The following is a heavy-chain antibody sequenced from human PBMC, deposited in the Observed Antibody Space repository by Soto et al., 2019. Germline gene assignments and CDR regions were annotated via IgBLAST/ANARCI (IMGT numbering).Heavy chain of an antibody. V-gene: IGHV3-23*01. CDR3: ITAVTASLLDY. D-gene: IGHD4-17*01. Sequence: HPGGSLRLSCAASGFTFSSYAMNWVRQAPGKGLEWVSSISGSGGSTYYADSVKGRFTISRDNSKNTLYLQLNSLRAEDTAVYYCITAVTASLLDYWGQGTLVTVSS. J-gene: IGHJ4*02. CDR1: GFTFSSYA. CDR2: ISGSGGST.